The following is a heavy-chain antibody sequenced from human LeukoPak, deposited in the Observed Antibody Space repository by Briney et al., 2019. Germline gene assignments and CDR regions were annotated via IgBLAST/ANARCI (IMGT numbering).Heavy chain of an antibody. CDR2: ISGSGGST. CDR1: GFTFSSYA. Sequence: PGGSLRLSCAASGFTFSSYAMTWVRQAPGKGLEWVSGISGSGGSTYYADSVKGRFTISGDSSKNTLYLQMNSLRAEDTAVYYCAKNSGWEVLSNYFDYWGQGTLVTVSS. J-gene: IGHJ4*02. D-gene: IGHD6-25*01. CDR3: AKNSGWEVLSNYFDY. V-gene: IGHV3-23*01.